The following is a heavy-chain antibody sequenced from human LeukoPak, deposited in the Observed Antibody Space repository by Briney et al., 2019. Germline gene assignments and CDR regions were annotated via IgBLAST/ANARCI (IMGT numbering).Heavy chain of an antibody. D-gene: IGHD3-16*01. CDR1: GFTVSSNY. Sequence: GGSLRLSCAASGFTVSSNYMSWVRQAPGKGLEWVAFIRYDGSNKYYADSVKGRFTISRDNSKNTLYLQMNSLRAEDTAVYYCAKDITIRGVIDYYYYGMDVWGQGTTVTVSS. CDR3: AKDITIRGVIDYYYYGMDV. V-gene: IGHV3-30*02. CDR2: IRYDGSNK. J-gene: IGHJ6*02.